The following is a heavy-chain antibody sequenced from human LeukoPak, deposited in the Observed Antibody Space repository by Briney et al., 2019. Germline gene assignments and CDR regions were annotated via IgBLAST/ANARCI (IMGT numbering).Heavy chain of an antibody. D-gene: IGHD2-15*01. CDR1: GFTFSNYR. J-gene: IGHJ4*02. CDR3: ARGAPYCSGGNCMYYFDY. Sequence: GGSLRLSCAASGFTFSNYRMNWVRQAPGKGLEWVSSISSSSSYIYYADSVKGRFTISRDNAKNSLYLQMNSLRAEDTAVYYCARGAPYCSGGNCMYYFDYWGQGTLVTVSS. V-gene: IGHV3-21*01. CDR2: ISSSSSYI.